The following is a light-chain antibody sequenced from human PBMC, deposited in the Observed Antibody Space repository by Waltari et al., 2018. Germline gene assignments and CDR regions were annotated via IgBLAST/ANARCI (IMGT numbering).Light chain of an antibody. V-gene: IGLV2-23*02. CDR3: CSYSTSGSWM. Sequence: QSALTQPASVSGSPGQSITLPVTGTSRNLGDSNFLSCFQHPPGKVPQLVMYYVTKRPSGISDRFSGSKSGNTASLTISTLQADDEADYYCCSYSTSGSWMFGGGTKVTVL. J-gene: IGLJ3*02. CDR2: YVT. CDR1: SRNLGDSNF.